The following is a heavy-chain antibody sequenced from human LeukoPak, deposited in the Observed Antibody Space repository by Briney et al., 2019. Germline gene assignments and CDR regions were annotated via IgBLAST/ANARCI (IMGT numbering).Heavy chain of an antibody. J-gene: IGHJ4*02. V-gene: IGHV3-23*01. Sequence: GGSLRLSCAASGFTFSNYAMSWARQAPGKGLEWVSAISGSGGSTYYADSVKGRFTISRDNSRNTLYLQMNSLRAEDTAVYYCTKGTIWLPFDYWGQGTLVTVSS. D-gene: IGHD5-18*01. CDR1: GFTFSNYA. CDR2: ISGSGGST. CDR3: TKGTIWLPFDY.